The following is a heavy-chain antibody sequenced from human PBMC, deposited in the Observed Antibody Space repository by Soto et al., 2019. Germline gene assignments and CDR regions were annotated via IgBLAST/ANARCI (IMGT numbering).Heavy chain of an antibody. CDR1: GFILRPIA. CDR2: IYYTGDT. CDR3: TGHGGFSY. D-gene: IGHD4-17*01. J-gene: IGHJ4*02. Sequence: GGSRSLSCAAPGFILRPIAMSWVRQAPGKGLELVSSIYYTGDTNYADSVKGRFIISRDNSKNTLYLQMNSLRAEDTALYYCTGHGGFSYFGQGTLVTVSS. V-gene: IGHV3-23*05.